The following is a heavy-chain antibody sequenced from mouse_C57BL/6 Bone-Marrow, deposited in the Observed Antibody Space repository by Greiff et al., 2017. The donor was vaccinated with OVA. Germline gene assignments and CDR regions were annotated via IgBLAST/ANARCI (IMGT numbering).Heavy chain of an antibody. CDR1: GYTFTSYW. CDR2: IDPSDSYT. J-gene: IGHJ1*03. V-gene: IGHV1-50*01. CDR3: ARGYYWYFYV. D-gene: IGHD2-2*01. Sequence: QVQLQQPGAELVKPGASVKLSCKASGYTFTSYWMQWVKQRPGQGLEWIGEIDPSDSYTNYNQKFKGKATLTVDTSSSTAYMQLSSLTSEDSAVYYCARGYYWYFYVWGTGTTVTVSS.